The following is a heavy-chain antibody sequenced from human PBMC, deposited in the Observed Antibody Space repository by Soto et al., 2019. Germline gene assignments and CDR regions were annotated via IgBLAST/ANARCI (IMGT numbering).Heavy chain of an antibody. CDR3: AKCTVGTVLSSGWCNWFDP. CDR2: IRPSGAVA. J-gene: IGHJ5*02. CDR1: GFTFISHA. V-gene: IGHV3-23*01. D-gene: IGHD6-19*01. Sequence: EVQLLESGGGLVQPGGSLRLSCATTGFTFISHAMTWFRQAPGKGLEWVSAIRPSGAVAFYADSVKGRFTISREDSKNVLHLQMNSLRPEDTAVYYCAKCTVGTVLSSGWCNWFDPWGQGTLVTVSS.